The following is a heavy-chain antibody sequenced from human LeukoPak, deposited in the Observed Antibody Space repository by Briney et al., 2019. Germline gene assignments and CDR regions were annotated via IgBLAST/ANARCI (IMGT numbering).Heavy chain of an antibody. CDR3: ARVDWELLDGDFDY. CDR2: MSSSLSTI. V-gene: IGHV3-48*04. D-gene: IGHD1-26*01. CDR1: GFTFSSYS. Sequence: GGSLRLSCAASGFTFSSYSMTWVRQAPGKGLEWISYMSSSLSTIYYADSVKGLFTISRDNAKNTLYLQMNSLRAGDTAVYYCARVDWELLDGDFDYWGQGTLVTVSS. J-gene: IGHJ4*02.